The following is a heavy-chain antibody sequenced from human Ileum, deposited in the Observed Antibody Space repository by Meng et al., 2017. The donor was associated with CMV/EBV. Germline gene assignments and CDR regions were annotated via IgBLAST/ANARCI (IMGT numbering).Heavy chain of an antibody. J-gene: IGHJ4*02. CDR1: GYTFTDYH. D-gene: IGHD3/OR15-3a*01. V-gene: IGHV1-2*02. CDR3: ANSLQGFWTGYYPFFDQ. Sequence: ASVKVSCKASGYTFTDYHMNWVRQAPGQGLEWMGWVSPRNGGIKYAQRFQDRVTMTRDTSTTTAHMELRNLRSYDTAVYYCANSLQGFWTGYYPFFDQWGQGTLVTVSS. CDR2: VSPRNGGI.